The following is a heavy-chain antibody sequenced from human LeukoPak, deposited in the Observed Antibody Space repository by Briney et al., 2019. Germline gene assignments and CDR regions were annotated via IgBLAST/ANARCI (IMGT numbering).Heavy chain of an antibody. V-gene: IGHV3-23*01. CDR2: ISGSGSST. Sequence: PGGSLRLSCAASGFTFSNYGMTWVRQAPGTGLEWASRISGSGSSTFYADAVEGLFTISRDNSKNTLYPQMNSLRVEDTALYYCAKRGSTSGAIDIWGQGTMVTVSS. CDR1: GFTFSNYG. D-gene: IGHD1-1*01. CDR3: AKRGSTSGAIDI. J-gene: IGHJ3*02.